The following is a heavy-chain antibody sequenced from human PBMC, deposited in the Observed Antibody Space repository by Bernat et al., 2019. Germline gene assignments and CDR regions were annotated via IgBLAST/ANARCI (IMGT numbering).Heavy chain of an antibody. CDR3: GRVYGRYFDN. V-gene: IGHV5-51*01. CDR1: GYNFPTNW. J-gene: IGHJ4*02. Sequence: EVQLVQSGAEVKKPGESLKISCKGSGYNFPTNWIAWVRQMPGKGLEWMGIIYPADSDTRYSPSFQGQVTISADKSISTAYLQWSSLKASDTAMYYCGRVYGRYFDNWGQGTLVTVSS. D-gene: IGHD4-17*01. CDR2: IYPADSDT.